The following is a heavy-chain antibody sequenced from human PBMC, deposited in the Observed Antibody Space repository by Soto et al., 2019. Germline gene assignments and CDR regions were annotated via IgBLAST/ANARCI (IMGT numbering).Heavy chain of an antibody. CDR1: GFTFSSYA. CDR3: ARDEGIGAVAGTAPIDY. V-gene: IGHV3-30-3*01. Sequence: GGSLRLSCAASGFTFSSYAMHWVRQAPGKGLEWVAVISYDGSNKYYADSVKGRFTISRDNSKNTLYLQMNSLRAEDTAVYYCARDEGIGAVAGTAPIDYWGQGTLVTVSS. J-gene: IGHJ4*02. CDR2: ISYDGSNK. D-gene: IGHD6-19*01.